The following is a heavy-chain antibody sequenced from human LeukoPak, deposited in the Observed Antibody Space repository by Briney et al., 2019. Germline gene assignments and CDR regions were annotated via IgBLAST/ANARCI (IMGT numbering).Heavy chain of an antibody. CDR3: ASVRRGFGESSKYYAYYYMGV. D-gene: IGHD3-10*01. CDR1: GGSIGSSSYY. Sequence: PSETLSLTCTVSGGSIGSSSYYWGWIRQPPGKGLEWIGNIYYSGSTYYNPSLKSRVTISLDTSKNQFSLKLSSVTAADTAVYYCASVRRGFGESSKYYAYYYMGVWGKGTTVTISS. V-gene: IGHV4-39*01. J-gene: IGHJ6*03. CDR2: IYYSGST.